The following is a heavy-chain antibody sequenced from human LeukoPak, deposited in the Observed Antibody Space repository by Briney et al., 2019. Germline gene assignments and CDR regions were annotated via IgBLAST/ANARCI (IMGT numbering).Heavy chain of an antibody. D-gene: IGHD1-14*01. CDR2: VKNDKTK. V-gene: IGHV3-15*01. J-gene: IGHJ4*02. CDR1: GFTFNSYA. CDR3: VADTPSRNPYGFDY. Sequence: GGSLRLSCAASGFTFNSYAMSWVRQAPGKGLEWVGRVKNDKTKDYTGSVKGRFTISRDDFTNTLYLQMNSLKTEDTAVYYCVADTPSRNPYGFDYWGQGVLVTVSS.